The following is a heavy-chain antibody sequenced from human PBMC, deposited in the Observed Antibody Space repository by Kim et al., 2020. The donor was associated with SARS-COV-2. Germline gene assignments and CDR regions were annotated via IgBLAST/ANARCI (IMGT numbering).Heavy chain of an antibody. CDR3: ARLPLRRYYYYGMDV. CDR2: IYYSGST. Sequence: SETLSLTCTVSGGSISSSSYYWGWIRQPPGKGLEWIGSIYYSGSTYYNPSLKSRVTISVDTSKNQFSLKLSSVTAADTAVYYCARLPLRRYYYYGMDVWGQGTTVTVSS. V-gene: IGHV4-39*01. J-gene: IGHJ6*02. CDR1: GGSISSSSYY.